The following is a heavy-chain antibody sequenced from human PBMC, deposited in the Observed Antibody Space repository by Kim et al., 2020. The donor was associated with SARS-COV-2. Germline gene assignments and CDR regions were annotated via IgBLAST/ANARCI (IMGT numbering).Heavy chain of an antibody. CDR2: ISGSGGST. CDR3: AKEYDCSGGSCYYYYYGMDV. J-gene: IGHJ6*02. D-gene: IGHD2-15*01. V-gene: IGHV3-23*01. Sequence: GGSLRLSCAASGFTFSSYAMSWVRQAPGKGLEWVSAISGSGGSTYYADSVKGRSTISRDNSKNTLYLQMNSLRAEDTAVYYCAKEYDCSGGSCYYYYYGMDVWGQGTTVTVSS. CDR1: GFTFSSYA.